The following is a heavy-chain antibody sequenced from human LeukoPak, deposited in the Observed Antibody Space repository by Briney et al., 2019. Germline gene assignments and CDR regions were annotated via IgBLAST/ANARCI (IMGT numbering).Heavy chain of an antibody. CDR3: ARDGAGGDGSPFHFDY. J-gene: IGHJ4*02. D-gene: IGHD1-26*01. CDR1: GGSISSSSYY. CDR2: IYYSGST. V-gene: IGHV4-39*07. Sequence: SETLSLTCTVSGGSISSSSYYWGWIRQPPGKGLEWIGSIYYSGSTYYNPSLKSRVTISVDTSKNQFSLKLSSVTAADTAVYYCARDGAGGDGSPFHFDYWGQGTLVTVSS.